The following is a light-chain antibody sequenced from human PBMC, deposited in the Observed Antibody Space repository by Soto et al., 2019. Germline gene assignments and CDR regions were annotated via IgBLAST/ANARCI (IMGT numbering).Light chain of an antibody. CDR1: SSDVGGYNY. CDR3: SSYTSGSNV. Sequence: QSALTQPASVSGSPGPSITISCTGTSSDVGGYNYVSWYQQHPGKAPKLMIYDVSNRPSGVSNRFSVSKSGNTASLSISGLQAEDEADYYCSSYTSGSNVFGTGTKLTVL. J-gene: IGLJ1*01. V-gene: IGLV2-14*01. CDR2: DVS.